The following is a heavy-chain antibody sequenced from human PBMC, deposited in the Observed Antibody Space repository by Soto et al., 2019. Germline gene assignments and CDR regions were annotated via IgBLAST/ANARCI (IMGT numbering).Heavy chain of an antibody. V-gene: IGHV3-30*18. CDR1: GFTFSSYG. Sequence: QVQLVESGGGVVQPGRSLRLSCAASGFTFSSYGMHWVRQAPGKGLEWVAVISYDGSNKYYADSVKGRFTISRDNSKNTLYLQMNSLRAEDTAVYYCAKVGYSSSWYPQDGMDVWGQGTTVTVSS. J-gene: IGHJ6*02. CDR3: AKVGYSSSWYPQDGMDV. CDR2: ISYDGSNK. D-gene: IGHD6-13*01.